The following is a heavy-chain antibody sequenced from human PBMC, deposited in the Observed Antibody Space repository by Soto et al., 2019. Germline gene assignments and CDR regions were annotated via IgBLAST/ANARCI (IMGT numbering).Heavy chain of an antibody. J-gene: IGHJ4*02. V-gene: IGHV4-39*01. CDR2: IYYSGST. CDR3: ARPSGSYLYYFDY. D-gene: IGHD1-26*01. Sequence: QLQLQESGPGLVKPSETLSLTCTVSGGSISSSSYYWGWIRQPPGKGLEWIGSIYYSGSTYYNPSLKSRVTXSXDXSKNQFSLKLSSVTAADTAVYYCARPSGSYLYYFDYWGQGTLVTVSS. CDR1: GGSISSSSYY.